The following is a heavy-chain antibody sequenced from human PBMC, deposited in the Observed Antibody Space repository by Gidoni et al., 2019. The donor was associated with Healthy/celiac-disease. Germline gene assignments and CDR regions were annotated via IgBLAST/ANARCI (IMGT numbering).Heavy chain of an antibody. J-gene: IGHJ4*02. CDR1: GFTFSSYR. CDR3: ARGDRYCSSTSCPPDEY. D-gene: IGHD2-2*01. Sequence: EVQLVESGGGLVKPGGSLRFSCPASGFTFSSYRMNWVRQAPGKGLEWVSSISSSSSYIYYADSVKGRFTISRDNAKNSLYLQMNSLRAEDTAVYYCARGDRYCSSTSCPPDEYWGQGTLVTVSS. V-gene: IGHV3-21*01. CDR2: ISSSSSYI.